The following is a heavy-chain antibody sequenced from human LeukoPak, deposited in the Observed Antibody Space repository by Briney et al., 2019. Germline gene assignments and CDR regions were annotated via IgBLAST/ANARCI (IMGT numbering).Heavy chain of an antibody. CDR2: IKPDGIDK. D-gene: IGHD5-24*01. Sequence: GGSLRLSCVGSGFTFRSHWVNWVRQSLGKGLEWVANIKPDGIDKYYLDSARGRFTVSRDNAQNSAFLQMNSLRVEDTAIYYCATISAQTFDIWGQGTLVSVSS. J-gene: IGHJ3*02. CDR1: GFTFRSHW. CDR3: ATISAQTFDI. V-gene: IGHV3-7*01.